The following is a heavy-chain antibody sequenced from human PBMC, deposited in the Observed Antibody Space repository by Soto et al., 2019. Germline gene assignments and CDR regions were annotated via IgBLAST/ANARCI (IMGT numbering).Heavy chain of an antibody. CDR2: IIPIFGTA. J-gene: IGHJ6*02. D-gene: IGHD5-18*01. Sequence: QVQPVQSGAEVKKPGSSVKVSCKASGGTFSSYAISWVRQAPGQGLEWLGGIIPIFGTANSAQKFQGRVTMPAVQSTSTAYMVQSSLRSEDTAVYYCARGAGARGYSYGWVSYYYGMDVWGQGPKVTVCS. CDR3: ARGAGARGYSYGWVSYYYGMDV. CDR1: GGTFSSYA. V-gene: IGHV1-69*01.